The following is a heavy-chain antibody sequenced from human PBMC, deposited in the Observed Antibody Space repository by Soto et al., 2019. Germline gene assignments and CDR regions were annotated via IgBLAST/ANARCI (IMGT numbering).Heavy chain of an antibody. CDR1: GYTFTSYG. J-gene: IGHJ6*02. CDR3: ARDSNSGYDEYYYYYYGMDV. Sequence: ASVKVSCKASGYTFTSYGISWVRQAPGQGLEWMGWISAYYGNTNYAQKLQGRVTMTTDTSTSTAYMELRSLRSDDTAVYYCARDSNSGYDEYYYYYYGMDVWGQGTTVTVSS. D-gene: IGHD5-12*01. CDR2: ISAYYGNT. V-gene: IGHV1-18*01.